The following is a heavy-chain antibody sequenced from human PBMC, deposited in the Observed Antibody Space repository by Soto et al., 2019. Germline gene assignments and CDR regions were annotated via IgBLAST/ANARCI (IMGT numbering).Heavy chain of an antibody. CDR3: ARADTAGTLVYFGY. V-gene: IGHV4-30-2*01. J-gene: IGHJ4*02. D-gene: IGHD6-13*01. CDR1: GGSISSGGYS. Sequence: SETLSLTCAVSGGSISSGGYSWSWIRQPPGKGLEWIGYIYHSGSTYYNPSLKSRVTISVDRSKNQFSLKLSSVTAADTAVFFCARADTAGTLVYFGYWGQGTLV. CDR2: IYHSGST.